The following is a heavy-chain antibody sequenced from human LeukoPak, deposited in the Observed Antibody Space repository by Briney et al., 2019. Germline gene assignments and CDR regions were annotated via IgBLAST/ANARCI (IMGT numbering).Heavy chain of an antibody. Sequence: SETLSLTCTVSGGSISSSSYYWGWIRRPPGKGLEWIGNIYHSGSTYFNPSLKSRVTISVDTSKNQFSLKVSSVTAADTAVYYCARARGDGYNPWRLWFDPWAREPWSPSPQ. CDR3: ARARGDGYNPWRLWFDP. CDR1: GGSISSSSYY. V-gene: IGHV4-39*07. J-gene: IGHJ5*02. CDR2: IYHSGST. D-gene: IGHD5-24*01.